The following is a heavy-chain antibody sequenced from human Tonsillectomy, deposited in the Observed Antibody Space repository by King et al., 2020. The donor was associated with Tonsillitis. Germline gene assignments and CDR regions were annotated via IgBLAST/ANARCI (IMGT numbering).Heavy chain of an antibody. D-gene: IGHD2-8*01. CDR1: GHTFSGYY. Sequence: QLVQSGAEVKKPGASVKVSCKASGHTFSGYYINWVRQAPGQGLEWMGWISPNSGGTNYAPKFQGRVTMTWDTSINTAYMELSSLRSDDTAVYYCASDDTNYARGWFAPWGQGTLVAVSS. J-gene: IGHJ5*02. CDR2: ISPNSGGT. V-gene: IGHV1-2*02. CDR3: ASDDTNYARGWFAP.